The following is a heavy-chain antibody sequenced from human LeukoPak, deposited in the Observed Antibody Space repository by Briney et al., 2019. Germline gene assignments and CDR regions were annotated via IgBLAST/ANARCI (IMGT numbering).Heavy chain of an antibody. J-gene: IGHJ4*02. D-gene: IGHD3-22*01. V-gene: IGHV4-59*12. Sequence: LEWIGYIYYSGSTNYNPSLKSRVTISVDTSKNQFSLKLSSVTAADTAVYYCARPYRYYDSSGYYYVWGQGTLVTVSS. CDR3: ARPYRYYDSSGYYYV. CDR2: IYYSGST.